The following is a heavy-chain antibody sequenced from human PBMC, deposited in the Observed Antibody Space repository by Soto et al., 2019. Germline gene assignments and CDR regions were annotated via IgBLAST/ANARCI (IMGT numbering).Heavy chain of an antibody. J-gene: IGHJ6*02. CDR2: IIPIFGTA. V-gene: IGHV1-69*13. CDR3: ARSHLLWFGELYYYYGMDV. CDR1: GGTFSSYA. Sequence: SVKVSCKASGGTFSSYAISWVRQAPGQGLEWMGGIIPIFGTANYAQKFRGRVTITADESRSTAYMELSSLRSEDTAVYYCARSHLLWFGELYYYYGMDVWGQGTTVTVSS. D-gene: IGHD3-10*01.